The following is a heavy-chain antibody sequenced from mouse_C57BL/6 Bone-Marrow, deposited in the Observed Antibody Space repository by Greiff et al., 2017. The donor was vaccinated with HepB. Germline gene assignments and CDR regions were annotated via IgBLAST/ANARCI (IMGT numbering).Heavy chain of an antibody. CDR1: GYTFTSYW. CDR3: GRDYYYGSSWYFDV. D-gene: IGHD1-1*01. J-gene: IGHJ1*03. V-gene: IGHV1-50*01. CDR2: IDPSDSYT. Sequence: QVQLQQPGAELVKPGASVKLSCKASGYTFTSYWMQWVKQRPGQGLEWIGEIDPSDSYTNYNQKFKGKATLTVDTSSSTAYMQLSSLTSEDSAVYYCGRDYYYGSSWYFDVWGTGTTVTVSS.